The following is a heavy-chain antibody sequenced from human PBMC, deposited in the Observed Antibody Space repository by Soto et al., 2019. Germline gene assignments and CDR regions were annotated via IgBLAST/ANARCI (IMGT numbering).Heavy chain of an antibody. V-gene: IGHV3-48*03. D-gene: IGHD3-3*01. Sequence: EVQLVESGGSLVQPGGSLRLSCAASGFTLSSYEMNWVRQAPGKGLEWVSYISSRGTTIYYADSAKGRFTISRDNAKNSLYLQMNSLRVEDTGVYYCAGRSARDYWGQGTLVTVSS. J-gene: IGHJ4*02. CDR3: AGRSARDY. CDR2: ISSRGTTI. CDR1: GFTLSSYE.